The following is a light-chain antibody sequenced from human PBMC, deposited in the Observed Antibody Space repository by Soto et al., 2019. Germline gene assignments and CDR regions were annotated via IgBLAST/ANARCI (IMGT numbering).Light chain of an antibody. CDR1: QSISSW. CDR2: KAS. V-gene: IGKV1-5*03. J-gene: IGKJ2*01. CDR3: QQYNSYSPYT. Sequence: IQMTQSPSTLSASVGDRVTITCRASQSISSWLAWYQQKPGKAPKLLIYKASSLESGVPSRFSGSGSGTECTLTSSSLQADDFATYYCQQYNSYSPYTFGQGTKLEIK.